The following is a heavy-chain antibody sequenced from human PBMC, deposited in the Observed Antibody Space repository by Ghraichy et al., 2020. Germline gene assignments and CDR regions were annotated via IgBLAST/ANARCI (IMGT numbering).Heavy chain of an antibody. CDR1: GGSISSYY. CDR3: ASSPGVYSSGWYYFDY. V-gene: IGHV4-59*01. J-gene: IGHJ4*02. CDR2: IYYSGST. Sequence: LETLSLTCTVSGGSISSYYWSWIRQPPGKGLEWIGYIYYSGSTNYNPSLKSRVTISVDTSKNQFSLKLSSVTAADTAVYYCASSPGVYSSGWYYFDYWGQGTLVTVSS. D-gene: IGHD6-19*01.